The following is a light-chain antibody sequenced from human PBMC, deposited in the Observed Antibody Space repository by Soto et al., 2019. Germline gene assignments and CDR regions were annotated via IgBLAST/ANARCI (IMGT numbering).Light chain of an antibody. Sequence: DIQVTQSPPTLSASVGDRVTITCRASQTISTWMAWYQQKPGKAPKLLVYDASTLQSGVASRFSGSGSGTEFTLIISGLQPDDSATADCQQYTNSNNPWMFGQGTKVEI. CDR3: QQYTNSNNPWM. J-gene: IGKJ1*01. CDR1: QTISTW. V-gene: IGKV1-5*01. CDR2: DAS.